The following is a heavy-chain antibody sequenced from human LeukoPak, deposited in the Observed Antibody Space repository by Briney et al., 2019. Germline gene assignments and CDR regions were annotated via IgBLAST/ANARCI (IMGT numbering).Heavy chain of an antibody. D-gene: IGHD3-10*01. CDR2: INPSGST. CDR3: ARGSSGSDD. Sequence: KPSETMSLTCAVYGGSSSAYYWSWIRQPPGKRLEWIGEINPSGSTNYNPSLKSRVTISVDTSKTQFYLNRSSITATATAVYYCARGSSGSDDWGQGTLVTVSS. J-gene: IGHJ4*02. CDR1: GGSSSAYY. V-gene: IGHV4-34*01.